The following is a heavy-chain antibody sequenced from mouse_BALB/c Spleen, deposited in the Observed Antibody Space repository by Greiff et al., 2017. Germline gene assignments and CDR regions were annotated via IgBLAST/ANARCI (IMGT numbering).Heavy chain of an antibody. J-gene: IGHJ1*01. V-gene: IGHV5-6-5*01. CDR1: GFTFSSYA. CDR3: ARHYGSSYWYFDV. Sequence: EVHLVESGGGLVQPGGSLKLSCAASGFTFSSYAMSWVRQTPEKRLEWVASISSGGSTYYPDSVKGRFTISRDNARNILYLQMSSLRSEDTAMYYCARHYGSSYWYFDVWGAGTTVTVSS. D-gene: IGHD1-1*01. CDR2: ISSGGST.